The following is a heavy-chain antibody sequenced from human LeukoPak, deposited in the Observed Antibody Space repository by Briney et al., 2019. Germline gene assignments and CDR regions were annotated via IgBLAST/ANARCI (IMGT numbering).Heavy chain of an antibody. D-gene: IGHD3-10*01. CDR2: ISSSSSTI. V-gene: IGHV3-48*01. CDR1: GFTFSSYS. CDR3: ARSTRFDGSGSYYNLYYFDY. Sequence: GGSLRLSCAASGFTFSSYSMNWVRQAPGKGLEWVSYISSSSSTIYYADSVKGRFTISRDNAKNSLYVQMNSLRAEDTAVYYCARSTRFDGSGSYYNLYYFDYWGQGTLVTVSS. J-gene: IGHJ4*02.